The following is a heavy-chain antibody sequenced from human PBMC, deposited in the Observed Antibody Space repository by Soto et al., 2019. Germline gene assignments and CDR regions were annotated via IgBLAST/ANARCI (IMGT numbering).Heavy chain of an antibody. Sequence: PSETLSLTCAVYGGSFSGYYWSWIRQPPGKGLEWIGEINHSGSTNYNPSLKSRVTISVDTSKNQFSLKLSSVTAADTAVYYCARGSGDDYGDNFDYWGQGTLVTVSS. V-gene: IGHV4-34*01. CDR1: GGSFSGYY. CDR3: ARGSGDDYGDNFDY. CDR2: INHSGST. J-gene: IGHJ4*02. D-gene: IGHD4-17*01.